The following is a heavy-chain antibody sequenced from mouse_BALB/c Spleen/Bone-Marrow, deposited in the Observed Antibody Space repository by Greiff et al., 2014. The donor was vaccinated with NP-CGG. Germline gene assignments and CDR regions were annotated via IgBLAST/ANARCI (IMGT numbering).Heavy chain of an antibody. D-gene: IGHD2-14*01. CDR2: IDLYYGDT. V-gene: IGHV1-39*01. CDR1: GYSFTGFN. CDR3: ARSRYDGTYWYFDV. J-gene: IGHJ1*01. Sequence: EVQLQQSGPELEKPGASVKISCKASGYSFTGFNMNWVKQSNGKSLEWIGNIDLYYGDTGYNQKFKGKATLTVDKSSSTAYMQXXXXXXXXSAXYYCARSRYDGTYWYFDVWGAGTTVTVSS.